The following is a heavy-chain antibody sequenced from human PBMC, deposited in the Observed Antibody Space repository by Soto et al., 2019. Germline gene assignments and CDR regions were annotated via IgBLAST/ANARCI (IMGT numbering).Heavy chain of an antibody. CDR1: GGSISSSSYY. J-gene: IGHJ3*02. D-gene: IGHD4-17*01. V-gene: IGHV4-39*01. Sequence: QLQLQESGPGLVKPSETLSLTCTVSGGSISSSSYYWGWIRQPPGKGLEWIGSIYYSGSTYYNPSLKSRVTISVDTSKNQFSLKLSSVTAADTAVYYCARHKRTTVTLDAFDICGQGTMVTVSS. CDR2: IYYSGST. CDR3: ARHKRTTVTLDAFDI.